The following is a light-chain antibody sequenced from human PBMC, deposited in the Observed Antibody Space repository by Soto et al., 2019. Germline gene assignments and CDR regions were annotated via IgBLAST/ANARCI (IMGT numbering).Light chain of an antibody. J-gene: IGKJ5*01. Sequence: DIQMTQSPSSLSASVGDRVTITCRASQGVSAYLLWYQQRQGRAPKLLIYAASNLLSGVPSRFSGSGSGTDFTLTISSLEPEDFAVYYCQQRSNWPRSTFGQGTRLEIK. CDR1: QGVSAY. CDR2: AAS. V-gene: IGKV1-39*01. CDR3: QQRSNWPRST.